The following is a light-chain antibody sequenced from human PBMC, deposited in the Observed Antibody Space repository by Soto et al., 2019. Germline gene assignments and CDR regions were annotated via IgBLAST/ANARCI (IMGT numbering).Light chain of an antibody. V-gene: IGKV3-11*01. J-gene: IGKJ1*01. Sequence: EIVLTQSPATLSLSPGERATLSCRASQSVNSYLAWYQQKPGQAPRLLIYDAANRATGIPARFSGSGSATDFTLTISSLEPDDLAVYYCQQRSNWPRTFGQGTKVEI. CDR3: QQRSNWPRT. CDR1: QSVNSY. CDR2: DAA.